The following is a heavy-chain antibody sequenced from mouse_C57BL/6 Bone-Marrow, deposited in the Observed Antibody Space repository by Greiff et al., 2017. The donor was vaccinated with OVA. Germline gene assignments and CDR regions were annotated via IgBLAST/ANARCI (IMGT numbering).Heavy chain of an antibody. V-gene: IGHV1-69*01. J-gene: IGHJ2*01. CDR2: IDPSDSYT. CDR1: GYTFTSYW. CDR3: AMTSYFDY. Sequence: QVQLQQSGAELVKPGASVKLSCKASGYTFTSYWMHWVKQRPGQGLEWIGEIDPSDSYTNYNQKFKGKSTLTVDKSSSTAYMQLSSLTSEDSAVYYCAMTSYFDYWGQGTTLTVSS.